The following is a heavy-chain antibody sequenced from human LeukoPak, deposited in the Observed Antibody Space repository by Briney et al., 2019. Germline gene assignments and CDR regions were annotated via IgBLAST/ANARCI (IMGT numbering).Heavy chain of an antibody. Sequence: GGSLRLSCAASGFTFSSYGMHWVRQAPGKGLEWVAFIRYDGVNKYYPDSVKGRLPISRDNPKNTLYLQMNSLRAEDTAVNYCARGQGGGGGYMDVWGKGTTVTASS. J-gene: IGHJ6*03. CDR2: IRYDGVNK. CDR1: GFTFSSYG. D-gene: IGHD3-10*01. V-gene: IGHV3-30*02. CDR3: ARGQGGGGGYMDV.